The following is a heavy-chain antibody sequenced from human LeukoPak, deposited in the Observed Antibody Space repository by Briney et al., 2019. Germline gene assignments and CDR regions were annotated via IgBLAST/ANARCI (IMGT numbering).Heavy chain of an antibody. CDR3: ARLYYDSSGWAGYIDY. V-gene: IGHV3-53*01. CDR1: GFTVNSNY. CDR2: IYSGGST. J-gene: IGHJ4*02. D-gene: IGHD3-22*01. Sequence: GGSLRLSCSASGFTVNSNYMSWVRPAPGKGLEGVSVIYSGGSTYYADSVKGRFTISRDNSKNTLYLQMNSVRAQDAAVYYCARLYYDSSGWAGYIDYWGQGTLVTVSS.